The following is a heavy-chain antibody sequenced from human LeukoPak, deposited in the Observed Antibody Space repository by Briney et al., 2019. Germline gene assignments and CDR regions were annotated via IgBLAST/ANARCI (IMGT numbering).Heavy chain of an antibody. Sequence: GRSLRLSCAASGFTFSSYGMTWVRQAPGKGLEWVSAITGSGGGTFYADSVKGRFTISRDNSKNTLYLQMNSLRAEDTAVYYCANYFWSGYNDYWGQGTLVTVSS. D-gene: IGHD3-3*01. CDR3: ANYFWSGYNDY. J-gene: IGHJ4*02. CDR2: ITGSGGGT. V-gene: IGHV3-23*01. CDR1: GFTFSSYG.